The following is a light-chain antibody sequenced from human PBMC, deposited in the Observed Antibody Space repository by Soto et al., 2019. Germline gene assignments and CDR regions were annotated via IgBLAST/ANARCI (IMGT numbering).Light chain of an antibody. J-gene: IGLJ2*01. CDR1: SSNIGGNI. V-gene: IGLV1-44*01. CDR2: SNN. CDR3: AAWDDSLNGVV. Sequence: QSVVTQPPSATGTPGQRVTISCSGSSSNIGGNIVNWYQQLPGTAPKLLIHSNNQRPSGVPDRFSGSKSGTSASLAISGLQSEDVAHYYCAAWDDSLNGVVFGGGTKVTVL.